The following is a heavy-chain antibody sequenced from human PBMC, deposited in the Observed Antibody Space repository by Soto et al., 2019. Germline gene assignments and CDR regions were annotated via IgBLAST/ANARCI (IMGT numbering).Heavy chain of an antibody. D-gene: IGHD4-17*01. J-gene: IGHJ5*02. V-gene: IGHV3-23*04. CDR1: GFTFSSYA. CDR3: AKEIHDYGAERVPWFDP. Sequence: VQLVESGGGVVQPGRSLRLSCAASGFTFSSYAMHWVRQAPGKGLEWVSAISGSGGSTYYADSVKGRFTISRDNSKNTLYLQMSSLRAEDTAVYYCAKEIHDYGAERVPWFDPWGQGTLLTVSS. CDR2: ISGSGGST.